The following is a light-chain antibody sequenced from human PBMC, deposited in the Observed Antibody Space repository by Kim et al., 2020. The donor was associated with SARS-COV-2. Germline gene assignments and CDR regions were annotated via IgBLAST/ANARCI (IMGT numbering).Light chain of an antibody. J-gene: IGKJ2*01. V-gene: IGKV3-20*01. Sequence: LSPGERSPLSCRASPSVSSPYLVWYQQKPGQAPRLLIYGASSRAPGIPDRFSGSGSGTDFTLTISRLEPEYFAVYYCQHYGNSPYTFGQGTKLEI. CDR1: PSVSSPY. CDR3: QHYGNSPYT. CDR2: GAS.